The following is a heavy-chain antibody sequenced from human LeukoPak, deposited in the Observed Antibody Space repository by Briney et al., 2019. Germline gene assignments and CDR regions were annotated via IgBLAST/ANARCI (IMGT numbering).Heavy chain of an antibody. CDR3: ARWGVGFSNNGFDY. Sequence: SQTLSLTCTVSGGSILGGYFYWSWVRQPAGKGLEWIGRVDASGSTNYNPSLRSRVIISVDTSKNQFSLNLSSVTAADTAVYYCARWGVGFSNNGFDYWGRGSRVTVSS. CDR1: GGSILGGYFY. V-gene: IGHV4-61*02. D-gene: IGHD2-8*01. J-gene: IGHJ4*02. CDR2: VDASGST.